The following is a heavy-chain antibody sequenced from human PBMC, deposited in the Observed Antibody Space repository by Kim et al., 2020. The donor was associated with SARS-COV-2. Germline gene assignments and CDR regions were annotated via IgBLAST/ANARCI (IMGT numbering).Heavy chain of an antibody. CDR2: IKSKSEGETT. CDR3: TTDIPGLSSISGFDY. J-gene: IGHJ4*02. CDR1: GFTFSNAW. V-gene: IGHV3-15*01. Sequence: GGSLRLSCTASGFTFSNAWMSWVRQAPGKGLEWVGRIKSKSEGETTDYAAPVKGRFTISRDGSKNTLYLQMNSLKTEDTAVYYCTTDIPGLSSISGFDYWGQGTLVTVFS. D-gene: IGHD6-13*01.